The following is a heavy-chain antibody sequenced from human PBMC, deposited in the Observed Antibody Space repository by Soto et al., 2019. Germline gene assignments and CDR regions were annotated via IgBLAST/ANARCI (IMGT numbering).Heavy chain of an antibody. Sequence: PSETLSLTCTVSGGSISSYYWSWIRQPPGKGLEWIGYIYYSGSSNYNPSLKSRVTISVDTSKNQVSLKLSSVTAADTAVYYCAREQQLKFDPWGQGTLVTVS. J-gene: IGHJ5*02. CDR2: IYYSGSS. CDR3: AREQQLKFDP. D-gene: IGHD6-13*01. V-gene: IGHV4-59*01. CDR1: GGSISSYY.